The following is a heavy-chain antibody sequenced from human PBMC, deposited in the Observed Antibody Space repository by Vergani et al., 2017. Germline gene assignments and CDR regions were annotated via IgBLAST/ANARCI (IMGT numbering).Heavy chain of an antibody. V-gene: IGHV3-15*01. D-gene: IGHD2-21*01. J-gene: IGHJ4*02. CDR1: GFTFSNAW. CDR2: IKSKTDGGTT. CDR3: TRLKYCGGDCFDY. Sequence: EVQLVESGGGLVKPGGSLRLSCAASGFTFSNAWMSWVRQAPGKGLEWVGRIKSKTDGGTTDYAAPVKGRFTISRDDSKNTLYLQMNSLKTEDTAVYYCTRLKYCGGDCFDYWGQGTLVTVSS.